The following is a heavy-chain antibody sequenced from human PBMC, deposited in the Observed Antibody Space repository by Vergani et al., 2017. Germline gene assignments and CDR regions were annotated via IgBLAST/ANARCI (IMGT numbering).Heavy chain of an antibody. J-gene: IGHJ3*02. V-gene: IGHV3-7*01. CDR3: ARDSLDKDYGDYGSVAFDI. CDR1: GFTFSSYW. CDR2: IKQDGSEK. Sequence: EVQLLESGGGLVQPGGSLRLSCAASGFTFSSYWMSWVRQAPGKGLEWVANIKQDGSEKYYVDSVKGRFTISRDNAKNSLYLQMNSLRAEDTAVYYCARDSLDKDYGDYGSVAFDIWGQGTMVTVSS. D-gene: IGHD4-17*01.